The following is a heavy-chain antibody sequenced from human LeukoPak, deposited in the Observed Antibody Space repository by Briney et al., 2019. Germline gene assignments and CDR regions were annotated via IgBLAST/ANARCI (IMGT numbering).Heavy chain of an antibody. CDR3: ALAFSGYDRWFPEPPDQ. CDR1: GSAFSGYT. D-gene: IGHD5-12*01. Sequence: SVKVSCKASGSAFSGYTITWVRQAPGQGLEWVGGIITNLASTNYAQKFQGRVTISADDSTSTAYMQLRSLTSEDTAFYYCALAFSGYDRWFPEPPDQWGQGTLVTVSS. CDR2: IITNLAST. V-gene: IGHV1-69*13. J-gene: IGHJ4*02.